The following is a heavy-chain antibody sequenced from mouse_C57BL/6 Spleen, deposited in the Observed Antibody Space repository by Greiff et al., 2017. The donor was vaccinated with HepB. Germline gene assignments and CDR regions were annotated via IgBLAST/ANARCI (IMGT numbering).Heavy chain of an antibody. CDR2: IRSKSNNYAT. J-gene: IGHJ2*01. CDR1: GFSFNTYA. D-gene: IGHD1-1*01. V-gene: IGHV10-1*01. CDR3: VRQEDVFIYGISPFDY. Sequence: EVQGVESGGGLVQPKGSLKLSCAASGFSFNTYAMNWVRQAPGKGLEWVARIRSKSNNYATYYADSVKDRFTISRDDSESMLYLQMNNLKTEYTAMYYWVRQEDVFIYGISPFDYWGQGTTLTVSS.